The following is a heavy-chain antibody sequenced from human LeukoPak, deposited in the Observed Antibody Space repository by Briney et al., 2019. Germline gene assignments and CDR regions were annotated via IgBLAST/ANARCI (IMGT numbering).Heavy chain of an antibody. Sequence: ASVKVSCKASGYTFTSYYMHWVRQAPGQGLEWMGIINPSGGSTSYAQKFQGRVTMTRDMSTSTVYMELSRLRSDDTAVYYCARDTYYYGSGSYYDGGWFDPWGQGTLVTVSS. CDR1: GYTFTSYY. J-gene: IGHJ5*02. D-gene: IGHD3-10*01. V-gene: IGHV1-46*01. CDR2: INPSGGST. CDR3: ARDTYYYGSGSYYDGGWFDP.